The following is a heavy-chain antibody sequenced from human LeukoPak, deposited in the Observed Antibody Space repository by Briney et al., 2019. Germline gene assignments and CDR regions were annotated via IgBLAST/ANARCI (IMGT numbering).Heavy chain of an antibody. CDR2: IYSGGST. V-gene: IGHV3-66*01. CDR1: GFTVSSNY. Sequence: GGSLRLSCAASGFTVSSNYMSWVRQAPGKGPEWVSVIYSGGSTYYADYVKGRFTISRDNSKNTLYLQMNSLRAEDTAVYYCAREEWFGEFDYWGQGTLVTVSS. CDR3: AREEWFGEFDY. D-gene: IGHD3-10*01. J-gene: IGHJ4*02.